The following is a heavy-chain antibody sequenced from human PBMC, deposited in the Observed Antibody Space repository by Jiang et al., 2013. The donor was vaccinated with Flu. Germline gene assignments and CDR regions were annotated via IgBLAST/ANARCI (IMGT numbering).Heavy chain of an antibody. CDR3: AREPDYYDSSGHTMGFDY. Sequence: GAEVKKPGESLKISCKGSGYSFTSYWIGWVRQMPGKGLEWMGIIYPGDSDTRYSPSFQGQVTISADKSISTAYLQWSSLKAPDTAMYYCAREPDYYDSSGHTMGFDYVGPGTLGPPSP. D-gene: IGHD3-22*01. J-gene: IGHJ4*02. V-gene: IGHV5-51*01. CDR1: GYSFTSYW. CDR2: IYPGDSDT.